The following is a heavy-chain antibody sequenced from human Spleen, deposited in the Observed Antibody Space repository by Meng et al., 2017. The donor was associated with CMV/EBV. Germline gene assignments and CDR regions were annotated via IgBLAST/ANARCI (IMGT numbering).Heavy chain of an antibody. V-gene: IGHV3-43*01. J-gene: IGHJ4*02. CDR1: GFTFNDYT. D-gene: IGHD2-2*01. CDR2: ISWDGDIT. Sequence: GESLKISCAASGFTFNDYTMHWVRQAPGKGLEWVSLISWDGDITYYADSVKGRSTISRDNSKSSLYLQLNSQRTEDTALYYCAKQGYCSSTTCHANFDYWGQGTLVTVSS. CDR3: AKQGYCSSTTCHANFDY.